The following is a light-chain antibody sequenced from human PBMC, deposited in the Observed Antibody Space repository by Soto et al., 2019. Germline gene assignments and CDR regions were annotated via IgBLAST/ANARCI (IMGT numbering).Light chain of an antibody. J-gene: IGKJ4*01. Sequence: EIVLTQSPATLSLSPGERATLSCRASQSVSSYLAWYQQKPGQAPRLLIYDASNRATGIPARFSGSGSETDFTLTISSLEPEDFAVYYCQQRRNWLTFGGGTKVEIK. CDR3: QQRRNWLT. CDR1: QSVSSY. V-gene: IGKV3-11*01. CDR2: DAS.